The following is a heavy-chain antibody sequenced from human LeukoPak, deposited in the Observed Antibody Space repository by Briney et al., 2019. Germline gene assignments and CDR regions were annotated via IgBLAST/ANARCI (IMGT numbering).Heavy chain of an antibody. D-gene: IGHD7-27*01. J-gene: IGHJ6*02. V-gene: IGHV4-59*01. CDR3: ARDRILTGDNYYYYGMDV. CDR1: GGSISSYY. Sequence: SETLSLTCTVSGGSISSYYWSWIRQPPGKGLEWIGYIYYSGSTNYNPSLKSRVTISVDTSKNQFSLKLSSATAADTAVYYCARDRILTGDNYYYYGMDVWGQGTTVTVSS. CDR2: IYYSGST.